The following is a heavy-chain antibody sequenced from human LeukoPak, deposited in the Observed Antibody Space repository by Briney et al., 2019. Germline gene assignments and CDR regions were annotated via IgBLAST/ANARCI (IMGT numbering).Heavy chain of an antibody. D-gene: IGHD1-26*01. J-gene: IGHJ3*02. V-gene: IGHV3-23*01. CDR3: ARDGWELLMVNAFDI. CDR2: ISYTGGSRT. Sequence: GGSLRLSCAASGFTFPNYAMSWVRQAPGKGLEWVSAISYTGGSRTYYADSVKGRFTISRDDSKNTVYLQMNSLRAEDTAVYYCARDGWELLMVNAFDIWGQGTMVTVSS. CDR1: GFTFPNYA.